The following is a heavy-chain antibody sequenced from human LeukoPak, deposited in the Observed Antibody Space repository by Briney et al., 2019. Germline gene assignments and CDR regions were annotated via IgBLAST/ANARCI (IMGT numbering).Heavy chain of an antibody. V-gene: IGHV4-4*07. D-gene: IGHD2-8*01. CDR3: ARDLGRLCTNGVCYTADDAFDI. Sequence: SETLSLTCTVSGGSVSSYYWSWIRQPAGKGLEWIGRIYTSGSTNYNPSLKSRVTMSVDTSKNQFSLKLSSVTAADTAVYYCARDLGRLCTNGVCYTADDAFDIWGQGTMVTVSS. CDR2: IYTSGST. J-gene: IGHJ3*02. CDR1: GGSVSSYY.